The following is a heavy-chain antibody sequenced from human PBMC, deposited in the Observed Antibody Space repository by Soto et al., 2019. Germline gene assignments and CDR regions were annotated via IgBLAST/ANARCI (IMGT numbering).Heavy chain of an antibody. D-gene: IGHD2-2*01. J-gene: IGHJ4*02. CDR3: ARAVVVPAASAKYDY. V-gene: IGHV1-3*01. Sequence: QVPLVQSGAEVKKPGASVKVSCKASGYTFTSYAMHWVRQAPGQRLEWMGWINAGNGNTKYSQKFQGRVTITRDTSASTAYMELSSLRSEDTAVYYCARAVVVPAASAKYDYWGQGTLVTVSS. CDR1: GYTFTSYA. CDR2: INAGNGNT.